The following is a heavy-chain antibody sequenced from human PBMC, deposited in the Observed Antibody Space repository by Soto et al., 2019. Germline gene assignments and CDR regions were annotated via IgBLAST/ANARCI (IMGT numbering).Heavy chain of an antibody. CDR3: ARRRGYCSSTSCYGTVNYYYYYMDV. CDR1: GGSISSYY. Sequence: SETLSLTCTVSGGSISSYYWSWIRQPPGKGLEWIGYIYYSGSTNYNPSLKSRVTISVDTSKNQFSLKLSSVTAADTAVYYCARRRGYCSSTSCYGTVNYYYYYMDVWGKGTTVTVS. CDR2: IYYSGST. D-gene: IGHD2-2*01. V-gene: IGHV4-59*08. J-gene: IGHJ6*03.